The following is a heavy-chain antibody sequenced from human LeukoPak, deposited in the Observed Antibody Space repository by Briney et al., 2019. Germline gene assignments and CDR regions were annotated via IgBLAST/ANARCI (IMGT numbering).Heavy chain of an antibody. Sequence: SETLSLTCTVSGGSISSYYWSWIRQPAGKGLEWIGRIYTSGSTNYNPSLKSRVTMSVDTSKNQFSLKLSSVTAADTAVYYCARLPRIGYSYGYVGGYFDYWGQGTLVTVSS. D-gene: IGHD5-18*01. J-gene: IGHJ4*02. CDR2: IYTSGST. CDR1: GGSISSYY. V-gene: IGHV4-4*07. CDR3: ARLPRIGYSYGYVGGYFDY.